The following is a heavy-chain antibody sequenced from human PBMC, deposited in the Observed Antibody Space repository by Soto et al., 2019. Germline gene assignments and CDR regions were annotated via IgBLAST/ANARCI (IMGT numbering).Heavy chain of an antibody. CDR2: IWYDGSNK. CDR3: ARLSARLYSGYDYRTYYYYGMDV. Sequence: PGGSLRLSCAASGFTFSSYGMHWVRQAPGKGLEWVAVIWYDGSNKYYADSVKGRFTISRDNSKNTLYLQMNSLRAEDTAVYYRARLSARLYSGYDYRTYYYYGMDVWGQGTTVTVSS. V-gene: IGHV3-33*01. J-gene: IGHJ6*02. D-gene: IGHD5-12*01. CDR1: GFTFSSYG.